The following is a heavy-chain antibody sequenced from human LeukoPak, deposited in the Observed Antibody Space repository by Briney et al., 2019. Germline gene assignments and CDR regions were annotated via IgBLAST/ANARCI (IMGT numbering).Heavy chain of an antibody. CDR3: ARCRIAAGSIWEDY. Sequence: SETLSLTCTVSGDSISSSDYYWSWIRQPPGKELEWIASINYGGTTYYNPSLKSRVTISVDTSKNQFSLKLSSVTAADTAMYYCARCRIAAGSIWEDYWGQGTLVTVSS. CDR2: INYGGTT. V-gene: IGHV4-39*07. D-gene: IGHD6-13*01. J-gene: IGHJ4*02. CDR1: GDSISSSDYY.